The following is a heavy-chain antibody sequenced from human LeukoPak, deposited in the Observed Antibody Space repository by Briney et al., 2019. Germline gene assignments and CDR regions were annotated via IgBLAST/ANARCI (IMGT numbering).Heavy chain of an antibody. J-gene: IGHJ4*02. V-gene: IGHV3-23*01. D-gene: IGHD3-22*01. CDR2: ISGSGGST. Sequence: GGSLRLSCAASGFTFSSYGMSWVRQAPGKGLEWVSAISGSGGSTYYADSVKGRFTISRDNSKNTLYLQMNSLRAEDTAVYYCAKVREYYYDSSGYSWEYYFDYWGQGTLVTVSS. CDR1: GFTFSSYG. CDR3: AKVREYYYDSSGYSWEYYFDY.